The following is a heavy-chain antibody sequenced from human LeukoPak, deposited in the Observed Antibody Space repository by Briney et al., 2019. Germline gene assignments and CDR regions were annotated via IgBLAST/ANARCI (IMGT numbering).Heavy chain of an antibody. V-gene: IGHV4-4*07. J-gene: IGHJ6*03. CDR3: ARDRYFNLRYYYYYYMDV. CDR2: IYTSGST. CDR1: GGSISSYY. Sequence: SETLSLTCTVSGGSISSYYWSWIRQPAGKGLEWIGRIYTSGSTNCNPSLKSRVTMSVDTSKNQFSLKLSSVTAADTAVYYCARDRYFNLRYYYYYYMDVWGKGTTVTVSS. D-gene: IGHD2/OR15-2a*01.